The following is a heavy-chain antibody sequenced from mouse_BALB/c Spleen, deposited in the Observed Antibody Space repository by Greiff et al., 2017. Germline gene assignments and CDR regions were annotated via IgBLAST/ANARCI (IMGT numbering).Heavy chain of an antibody. V-gene: IGHV2-4-1*01. Sequence: VQLQQSGPGLVQPSQSLSITCTVSGFSLTSYGVHWVRQSPGKGLEWLGVIWSGGSTDYNAAFISRLSISKDNSKSQVFFKMNSLQADDTAIYYCATSYYGSSYGYYAMDYWGQGTSVTVSS. CDR1: GFSLTSYG. CDR3: ATSYYGSSYGYYAMDY. D-gene: IGHD1-1*01. CDR2: IWSGGST. J-gene: IGHJ4*01.